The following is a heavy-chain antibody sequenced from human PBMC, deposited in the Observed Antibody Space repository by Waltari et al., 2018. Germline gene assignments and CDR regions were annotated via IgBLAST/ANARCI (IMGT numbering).Heavy chain of an antibody. CDR3: ARGILKPLPAAKRYYYYGMDV. D-gene: IGHD2-2*01. CDR1: GGSFSGYY. Sequence: QVQLQQWGAGLLKPSETLSLTCAVYGGSFSGYYSSWIRQPPGKGLEWIGEINHSGSTNYNPSLKSRVTISVDTSKNQFSLKLSSVTAADTAVYYCARGILKPLPAAKRYYYYGMDVWGQGTTVTVSS. J-gene: IGHJ6*02. CDR2: INHSGST. V-gene: IGHV4-34*01.